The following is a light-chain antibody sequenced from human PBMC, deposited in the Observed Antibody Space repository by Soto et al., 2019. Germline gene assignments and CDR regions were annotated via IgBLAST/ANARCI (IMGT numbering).Light chain of an antibody. CDR3: QQYNDWPPWT. CDR2: GAS. Sequence: EILLTQSASTLSGSPGDRATLSWGASQSVSNNLAWYQQRPGQAPRLLIYGASTRATGIPARFSGSGSGTEFTLTISSLQSEDFAVYYCQQYNDWPPWTFGQGTKVDIK. V-gene: IGKV3-15*01. CDR1: QSVSNN. J-gene: IGKJ1*01.